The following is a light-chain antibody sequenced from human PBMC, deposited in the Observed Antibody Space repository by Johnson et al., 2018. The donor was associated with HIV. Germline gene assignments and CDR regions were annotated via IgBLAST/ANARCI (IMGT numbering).Light chain of an antibody. CDR2: DNN. V-gene: IGLV1-51*01. CDR1: SSNIGNNY. J-gene: IGLJ1*01. Sequence: QPALTQPPSVSAAPGQRVTRSYSGSSSNIGNNYVSWYQQLPGTAPKLLIHDNNKRPSGIPDRFSGSKSGTSATLGIPGLQHGDEAYYYCGTWDSSLSVYVFGTGTKVTVL. CDR3: GTWDSSLSVYV.